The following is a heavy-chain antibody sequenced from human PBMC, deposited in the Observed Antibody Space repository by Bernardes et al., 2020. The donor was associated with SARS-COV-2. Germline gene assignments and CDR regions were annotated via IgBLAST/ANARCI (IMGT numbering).Heavy chain of an antibody. Sequence: ASVKVSCKASGYTFTSYYMHWVRQAPGQGLEWMGIINPSGGSTSYAQKFQGRVTMTRDTSTSTVYMELSSLRSEDTAVYYCARDPYYYDSSGYHPLGYFDYWGQGTLVTVSS. CDR1: GYTFTSYY. CDR2: INPSGGST. J-gene: IGHJ4*02. CDR3: ARDPYYYDSSGYHPLGYFDY. V-gene: IGHV1-46*01. D-gene: IGHD3-22*01.